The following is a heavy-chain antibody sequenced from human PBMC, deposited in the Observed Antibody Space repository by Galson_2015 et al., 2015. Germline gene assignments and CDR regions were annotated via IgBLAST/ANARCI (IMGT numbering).Heavy chain of an antibody. CDR1: GFTFSSYS. CDR3: ARDFATVASYYYYMDV. Sequence: LRLSCAASGFTFSSYSMNWVRQAPGKGLEWVSSISSSSSYIYYADSVKGRFTISRDNAKNSLYLQMNSLRAEDTAVYYCARDFATVASYYYYMDVWGKGTTVTVSS. D-gene: IGHD4-23*01. V-gene: IGHV3-21*01. CDR2: ISSSSSYI. J-gene: IGHJ6*03.